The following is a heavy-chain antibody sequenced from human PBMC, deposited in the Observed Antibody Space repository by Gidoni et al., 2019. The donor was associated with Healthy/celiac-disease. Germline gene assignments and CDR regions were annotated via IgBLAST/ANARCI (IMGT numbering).Heavy chain of an antibody. CDR3: AREPPRPQVGDSAFDI. J-gene: IGHJ3*02. V-gene: IGHV3-48*01. Sequence: EVQLVESGGGLVQPGGSLRLSCAASGFTFSSYSMNWVRQAPGKGLEWVSYISSSSSTIYYADSVKGRFTISRDNAKNSLYLQMNSLRAEDTAVYYCAREPPRPQVGDSAFDIWGQGTMVTVSS. CDR1: GFTFSSYS. CDR2: ISSSSSTI. D-gene: IGHD3-16*01.